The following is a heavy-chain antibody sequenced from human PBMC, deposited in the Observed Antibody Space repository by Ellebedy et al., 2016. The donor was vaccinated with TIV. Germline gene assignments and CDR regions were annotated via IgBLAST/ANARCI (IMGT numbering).Heavy chain of an antibody. J-gene: IGHJ4*02. CDR1: GFTFSSYG. V-gene: IGHV3-33*01. D-gene: IGHD6-13*01. Sequence: GESLKISCAAFGFTFSSYGLHWVRQTPGKGLEWVAVIWFDGTNEYYADSVKGRFTISRDNSMDTVFLQMDSLRADDTALYYCARGWGSWYQTYYFDSWGQGTLVTVSS. CDR3: ARGWGSWYQTYYFDS. CDR2: IWFDGTNE.